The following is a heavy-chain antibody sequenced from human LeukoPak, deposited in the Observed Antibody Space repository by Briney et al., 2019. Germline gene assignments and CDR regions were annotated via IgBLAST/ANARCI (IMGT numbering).Heavy chain of an antibody. J-gene: IGHJ4*02. CDR3: ARDWVHYYGSGSFH. CDR1: GFTFSSYS. D-gene: IGHD3-10*01. Sequence: GGSLRLSCAASGFTFSSYSMNWVRQAPGKGLEWVSSISSSSSYIYYADSVKGRFTISRDNAKNSLYLQMNNLRAEDTAVYYCARDWVHYYGSGSFHWGQGTLVTVSS. CDR2: ISSSSSYI. V-gene: IGHV3-21*01.